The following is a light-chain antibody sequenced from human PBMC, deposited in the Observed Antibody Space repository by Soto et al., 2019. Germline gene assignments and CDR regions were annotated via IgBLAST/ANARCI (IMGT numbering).Light chain of an antibody. CDR1: QDISNY. Sequence: DIQMTQSPSSLSASVGDRVTITCRASQDISNYLVWYQQKPGKVPKLLIYTASTLQSGVPSRFSGSGSGTDFTLTIASLQPEDVATYYCQKYNSAPWTFGQGTKVEI. V-gene: IGKV1-27*01. CDR2: TAS. J-gene: IGKJ1*01. CDR3: QKYNSAPWT.